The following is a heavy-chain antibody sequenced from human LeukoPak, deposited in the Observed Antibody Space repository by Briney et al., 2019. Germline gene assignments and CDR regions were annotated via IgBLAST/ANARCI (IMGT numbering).Heavy chain of an antibody. CDR1: GGSFSGYY. Sequence: PSETLSLTCAVYGGSFSGYYWSWIRQPPGKGLEWIGYIYYSGSTNYNPSLKSRVTISVDTSKNQFSLKLSSVTAADTAVYYCARDSRAFDIWGQGTMVTVSS. CDR3: ARDSRAFDI. V-gene: IGHV4-59*01. J-gene: IGHJ3*02. CDR2: IYYSGST.